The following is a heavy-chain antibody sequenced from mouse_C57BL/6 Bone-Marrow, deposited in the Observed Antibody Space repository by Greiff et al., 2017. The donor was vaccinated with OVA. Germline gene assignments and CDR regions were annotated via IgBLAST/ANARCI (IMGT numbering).Heavy chain of an antibody. V-gene: IGHV1-15*01. CDR2: IDPETGGT. D-gene: IGHD2-5*01. CDR1: GYTFTDYE. Sequence: VQLQESGAELVRPGASVTLSCKASGYTFTDYEMHWVKQTPVHGLEWIGAIDPETGGTAYNQKFKGKAILTADKSSSTAYMELRSLTSEDSAVYYCANSTLFAYWGQGTLVTVSA. CDR3: ANSTLFAY. J-gene: IGHJ3*01.